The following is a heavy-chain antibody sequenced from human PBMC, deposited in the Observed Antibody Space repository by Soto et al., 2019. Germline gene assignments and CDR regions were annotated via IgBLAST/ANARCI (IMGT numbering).Heavy chain of an antibody. Sequence: ASVNVSCKDSGYILPSYYIHWVRQAPGQGLEWMGWINPFDGSRMFAQSFQGRVTMTRDTSTSTVYMEVSSLRSEDTAVYYCSRVDPGETSPFDHWGQ. V-gene: IGHV1-46*03. J-gene: IGHJ4*01. CDR2: INPFDGSR. CDR3: SRVDPGETSPFDH. D-gene: IGHD3-10*01. CDR1: GYILPSYY.